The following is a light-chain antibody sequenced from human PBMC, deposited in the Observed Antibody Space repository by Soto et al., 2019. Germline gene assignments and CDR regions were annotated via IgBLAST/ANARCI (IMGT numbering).Light chain of an antibody. V-gene: IGKV3D-20*02. Sequence: EIVLTQSPGTLSLSPGERATLXWRASQSLSRSQLAWYQQKPGQAPRLLIHDASSRATGISDRFTGSGSGTDFTLTISSLEPEDFAVYYCQQRSEWPLTFGGGTKVDIK. J-gene: IGKJ4*01. CDR3: QQRSEWPLT. CDR2: DAS. CDR1: QSLSRSQ.